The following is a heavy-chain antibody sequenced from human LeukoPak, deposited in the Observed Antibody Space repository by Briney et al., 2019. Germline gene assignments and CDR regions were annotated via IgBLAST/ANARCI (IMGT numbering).Heavy chain of an antibody. Sequence: GGSLRLSCAASGFTFSSYGMHWVRQAPGKGLEWVSSISSSSSYIYYADSVKGRFTISRDNAKNSLYLQMNSLRAEDTAVYYCAREVSSSWYVPFDYWGQGTLVTVSS. CDR2: ISSSSSYI. J-gene: IGHJ4*02. D-gene: IGHD6-13*01. CDR1: GFTFSSYG. V-gene: IGHV3-21*01. CDR3: AREVSSSWYVPFDY.